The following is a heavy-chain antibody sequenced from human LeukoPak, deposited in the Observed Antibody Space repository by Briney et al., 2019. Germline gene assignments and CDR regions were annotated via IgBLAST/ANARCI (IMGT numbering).Heavy chain of an antibody. J-gene: IGHJ5*02. D-gene: IGHD6-13*01. Sequence: GGSLRLSCAASGFTFSSYGMHWVRQAPGKGLEWVAFIRYDGSNKYYADSVKGRFTISRDNSKNTQYLQMNSLRAEDTAVYYCAKGIAAAGTGGNWFDPWGQGTLVTVSS. CDR2: IRYDGSNK. V-gene: IGHV3-30*02. CDR3: AKGIAAAGTGGNWFDP. CDR1: GFTFSSYG.